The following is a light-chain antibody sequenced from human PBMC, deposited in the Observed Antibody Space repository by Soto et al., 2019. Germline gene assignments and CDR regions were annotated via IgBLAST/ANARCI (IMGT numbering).Light chain of an antibody. CDR3: CSFAGNSFF. J-gene: IGLJ1*01. V-gene: IGLV2-11*01. CDR2: DVS. CDR1: SSDVGGYSY. Sequence: QSALTQPRSVSGSPGQSVTISCTGTSSDVGGYSYVSWYQHHPGKAPKVLVYDVSERPSGVPDRFSGSKSGNTASLTISGLQADDEADYYCCSFAGNSFFFGTGTKLTVL.